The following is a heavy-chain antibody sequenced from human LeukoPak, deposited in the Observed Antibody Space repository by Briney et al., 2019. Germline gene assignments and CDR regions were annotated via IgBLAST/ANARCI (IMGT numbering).Heavy chain of an antibody. J-gene: IGHJ4*01. CDR1: GFTVSSNY. V-gene: IGHV3-66*02. Sequence: PGGYLRLSCAASGFTVSSNYMSWVRQAPGKGLEWVSVIYSGGSTYYADSVKGRFTISRGNSKNTLYLQMNSLRAEDTAVYYCAKELTFRVPLGYWGPETLVTVSS. CDR3: AKELTFRVPLGY. CDR2: IYSGGST. D-gene: IGHD3-3*01.